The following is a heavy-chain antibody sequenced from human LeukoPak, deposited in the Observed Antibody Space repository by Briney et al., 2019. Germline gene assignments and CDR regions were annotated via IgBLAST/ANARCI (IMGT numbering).Heavy chain of an antibody. D-gene: IGHD3-22*01. Sequence: PGGSLRLSCAASGFTFSNAWMSWVRQAPGKGLEWVGRIKSKTDGGTTDYAAPVKGRFTISRDDSKNTLYLQMNSLRAEDTAVYYCAKSLNYYDSSGYGPYYYYYMDVWGKGTTVTVSS. CDR1: GFTFSNAW. CDR3: AKSLNYYDSSGYGPYYYYYMDV. CDR2: IKSKTDGGTT. J-gene: IGHJ6*03. V-gene: IGHV3-15*01.